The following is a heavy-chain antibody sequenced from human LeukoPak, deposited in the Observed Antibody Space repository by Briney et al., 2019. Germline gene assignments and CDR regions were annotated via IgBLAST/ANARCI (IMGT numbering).Heavy chain of an antibody. V-gene: IGHV3-21*03. D-gene: IGHD6-19*01. CDR1: GFTFITYT. CDR2: ISSSSSYI. CDR3: VREPSGSSGQFDY. J-gene: IGHJ4*02. Sequence: PGGSLRLSCAASGFTFITYTMNWVRQAPGKGLEWVSSISSSSSYIYYADSVEGRFTVSRDNAKNSVYLQMDGLRAEDTAVYYCVREPSGSSGQFDYWGQGTLVTVSS.